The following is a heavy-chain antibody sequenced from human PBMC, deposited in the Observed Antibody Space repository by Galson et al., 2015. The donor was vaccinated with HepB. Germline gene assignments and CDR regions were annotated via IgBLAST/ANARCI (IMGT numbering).Heavy chain of an antibody. CDR2: IYSGGST. CDR1: GFTVSSNY. CDR3: ARARRSQDAFDI. Sequence: SLRLSCAASGFTVSSNYMSWVRQAPGKGLEWVSVIYSGGSTYYADSVKGRFTISRDNSKNTLYLQMNSLRAEDTAVYYCARARRSQDAFDIWGQGTMVTVSS. V-gene: IGHV3-53*01. D-gene: IGHD2-15*01. J-gene: IGHJ3*02.